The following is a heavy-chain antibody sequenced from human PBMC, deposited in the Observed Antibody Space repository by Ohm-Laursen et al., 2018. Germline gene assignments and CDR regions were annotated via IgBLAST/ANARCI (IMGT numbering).Heavy chain of an antibody. Sequence: TLSLTCTVSGGPINSNYWAWIRQPPGKGLEWIGDIYYSGSTNYNPSLKSRVTISVDRSKNQFSLKLSSATAADTAVYYCARVSGSSGYWDWYFDLWGRGTLVTVSS. CDR1: GGPINSNY. CDR3: ARVSGSSGYWDWYFDL. D-gene: IGHD3-22*01. J-gene: IGHJ2*01. V-gene: IGHV4-59*01. CDR2: IYYSGST.